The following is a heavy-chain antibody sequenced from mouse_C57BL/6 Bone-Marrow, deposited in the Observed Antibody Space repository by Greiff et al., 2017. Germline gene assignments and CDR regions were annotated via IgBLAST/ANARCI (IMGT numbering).Heavy chain of an antibody. CDR2: IYPGDGGT. D-gene: IGHD2-2*01. Sequence: VKLQQSGPELVKPGASVKISCKASGYAFSSSWMTWVKQRPGKGLEWIGRIYPGDGGTNYNGKFKGKATLTADKSSSTAYMQLSSLTSEDSAVYFCAREYGYGYFGYWGQGTTLTVSS. V-gene: IGHV1-82*01. CDR1: GYAFSSSW. J-gene: IGHJ2*01. CDR3: AREYGYGYFGY.